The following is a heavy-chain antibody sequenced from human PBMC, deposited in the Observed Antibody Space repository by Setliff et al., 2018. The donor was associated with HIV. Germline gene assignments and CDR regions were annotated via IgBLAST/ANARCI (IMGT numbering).Heavy chain of an antibody. CDR2: LYSGGTT. CDR1: GFSVGNSY. J-gene: IGHJ4*02. D-gene: IGHD3-22*01. CDR3: AKGVPYYDSSNGHYFDY. Sequence: PGGSLRLSCAASGFSVGNSYMTWVRQAPGKGLHSVSILYSGGTTYYADSVKGRFTISRDNAKNSLFLQMNSLRAEDTAVYYCAKGVPYYDSSNGHYFDYWGQGTLVTVSS. V-gene: IGHV3-53*01.